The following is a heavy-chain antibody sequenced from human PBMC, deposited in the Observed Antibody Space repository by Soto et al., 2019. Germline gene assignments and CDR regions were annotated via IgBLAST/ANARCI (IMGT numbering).Heavy chain of an antibody. CDR1: GYTFTSYG. Sequence: QVQLVQSGAEVKKPGASVKVSCKASGYTFTSYGISWVRQAPGQGLEWMGWISAYNGNTNYAQKLQGRVTMTTDTSTRTAYMELRSLRSDDTAVYYCARVEVVPEGPYYGMDVWGQGTTVTVSS. J-gene: IGHJ6*02. CDR2: ISAYNGNT. D-gene: IGHD2-2*01. CDR3: ARVEVVPEGPYYGMDV. V-gene: IGHV1-18*01.